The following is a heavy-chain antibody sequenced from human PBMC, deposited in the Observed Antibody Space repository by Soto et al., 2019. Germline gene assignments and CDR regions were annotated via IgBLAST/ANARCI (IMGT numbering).Heavy chain of an antibody. CDR3: ARGGGGAPRFLQWLLFWFDP. V-gene: IGHV4-34*01. Sequence: SHTPLVTRSDSWGSCGATAWRCIRQSPLNVQDWIGEIHHSGGTNYNPSLKSLVTISADTYKNQFSLNLTSVTAADTAVYYCARGGGGAPRFLQWLLFWFDPRGQGSLVTVTS. CDR2: IHHSGGT. J-gene: IGHJ5*02. D-gene: IGHD3-3*01. CDR1: WGSCGATA.